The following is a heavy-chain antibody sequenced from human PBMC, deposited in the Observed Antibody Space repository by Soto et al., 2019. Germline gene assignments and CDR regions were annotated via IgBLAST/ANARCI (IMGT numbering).Heavy chain of an antibody. Sequence: PSETLSLTCTVSGGSVSSGSYYWSWIRQPPGKGLEWIGYIYYSGSTNYNPSLKSRVTISVDTSKDKFSLKLSSVTAADTAVYYGGGTVKEVYVWGSYRGGAFDIWGQGTMVTVSS. D-gene: IGHD3-16*02. CDR2: IYYSGST. CDR1: GGSVSSGSYY. V-gene: IGHV4-61*01. CDR3: GGTVKEVYVWGSYRGGAFDI. J-gene: IGHJ3*02.